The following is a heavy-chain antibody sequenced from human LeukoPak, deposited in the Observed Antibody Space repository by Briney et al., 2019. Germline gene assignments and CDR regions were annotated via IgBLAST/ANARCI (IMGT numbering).Heavy chain of an antibody. J-gene: IGHJ4*02. D-gene: IGHD4-23*01. CDR1: GFTFSDYY. CDR2: ITSSGNSI. CDR3: ARDPPFDYGGNSGSDY. Sequence: GGSLRLSCAASGFTFSDYYMSWIRQAPGKGLEWVSHITSSGNSIYYADSVKGRFTISRDNAKNSLYLQMNSLRAEDTAVYYCARDPPFDYGGNSGSDYWGQGTLVTVSS. V-gene: IGHV3-11*04.